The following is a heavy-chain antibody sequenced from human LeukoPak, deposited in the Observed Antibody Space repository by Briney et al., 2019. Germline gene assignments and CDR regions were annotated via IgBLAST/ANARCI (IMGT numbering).Heavy chain of an antibody. CDR3: ARGKKQQLQAFDI. Sequence: SETLSLTCSISGDSMSGYYWSWIRQPAGKGLEWIGRIYTSGSTNYNPSLKSRVTMSVDTSKNQFSLKLSSVTAADTAVYYCARGKKQQLQAFDIWGQGTMVTVSS. J-gene: IGHJ3*02. CDR1: GDSMSGYY. CDR2: IYTSGST. D-gene: IGHD6-13*01. V-gene: IGHV4-4*07.